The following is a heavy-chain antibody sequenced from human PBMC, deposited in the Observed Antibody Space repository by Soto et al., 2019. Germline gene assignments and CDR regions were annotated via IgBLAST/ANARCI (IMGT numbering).Heavy chain of an antibody. D-gene: IGHD5-12*01. CDR3: ARVKRRGYSGYDYYWFDP. CDR2: IYYSGST. V-gene: IGHV4-30-4*01. J-gene: IGHJ5*02. CDR1: GGSISSGDYY. Sequence: PSATLSLTCTVSGGSISSGDYYWSWIRQPPGKGLEWIGYIYYSGSTYYNPSLKSRVTISVDTSKNQFSLKLSSVTAADTAVYYCARVKRRGYSGYDYYWFDPWGQGTLVTVSS.